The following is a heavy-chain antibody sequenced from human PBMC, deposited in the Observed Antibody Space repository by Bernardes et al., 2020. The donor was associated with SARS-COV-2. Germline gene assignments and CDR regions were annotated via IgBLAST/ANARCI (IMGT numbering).Heavy chain of an antibody. CDR1: GFPFSNYA. CDR2: ISGSGDRT. V-gene: IGHV3-23*01. J-gene: IGHJ3*02. D-gene: IGHD3-10*01. CDR3: AKGAPDYFGTSKCHRDDFEN. Sequence: GGSLRLSCAASGFPFSNYAMSWVRQAPGKGLEWVSTISGSGDRTYYADSVKGRITISRDNSKNTLYLQMNSLRVDDTAVYFCAKGAPDYFGTSKCHRDDFENWGKGTVVTVSS.